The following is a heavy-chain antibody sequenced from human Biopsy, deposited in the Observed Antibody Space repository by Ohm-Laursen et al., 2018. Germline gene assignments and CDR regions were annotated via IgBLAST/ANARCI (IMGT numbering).Heavy chain of an antibody. Sequence: SDTLSLTCTVSGDSLSSVPDNWRWIRQPPGQGLEYIGFIYSGGNTNYNPSLQNRVTMSVDTSKNQFSLKLSSVIAADTAVYYCARGRRTSGWPYFANWGQGTLVIVSS. V-gene: IGHV4-61*01. J-gene: IGHJ4*02. CDR1: GDSLSSVPDN. CDR2: IYSGGNT. D-gene: IGHD6-19*01. CDR3: ARGRRTSGWPYFAN.